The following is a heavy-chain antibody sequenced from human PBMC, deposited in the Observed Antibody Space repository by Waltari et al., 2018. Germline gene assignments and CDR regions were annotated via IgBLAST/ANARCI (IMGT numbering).Heavy chain of an antibody. CDR2: INPNSGGT. J-gene: IGHJ4*02. CDR3: ARGSSGWFLGYNFDY. D-gene: IGHD6-19*01. Sequence: QVQLVQSGAEVKKPGASVKVSCKASGYTFTGYYMHWVRQAPGQGLEWMGWINPNSGGTNYAQKFQGRVTRTRDTSISTAYMGLSRLRSDDTAVDYCARGSSGWFLGYNFDYWGQRTLVTVSS. V-gene: IGHV1-2*02. CDR1: GYTFTGYY.